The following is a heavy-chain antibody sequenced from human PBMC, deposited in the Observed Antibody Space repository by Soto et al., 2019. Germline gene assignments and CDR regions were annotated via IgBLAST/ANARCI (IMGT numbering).Heavy chain of an antibody. CDR3: ARAWYSSSSPDY. V-gene: IGHV4-30-2*01. CDR1: GGSISSGGYS. Sequence: SETLSLTCAVSGGSISSGGYSWSWIRQPPGKGLEWIGYIYHSGSTYYNPSLKSRATISVDRSKNQFSLKLSSVTAADTAVYYCARAWYSSSSPDYWGQGTLVTVSS. D-gene: IGHD6-6*01. J-gene: IGHJ4*02. CDR2: IYHSGST.